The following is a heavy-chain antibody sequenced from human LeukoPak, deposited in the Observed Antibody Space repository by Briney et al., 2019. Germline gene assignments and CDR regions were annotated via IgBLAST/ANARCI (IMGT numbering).Heavy chain of an antibody. D-gene: IGHD5-12*01. CDR2: PTDSGDAT. J-gene: IGHJ5*02. Sequence: GGSLRLSCAVSGFTFSHYAMSWVRQAPGTGLEWVGSPTDSGDATYYADSVKGRLTISRDNSNSTLYLHISGLRDEDTAVYYCARGYSHNSGGWLDLWGQGTLVTVSS. CDR1: GFTFSHYA. CDR3: ARGYSHNSGGWLDL. V-gene: IGHV3-23*01.